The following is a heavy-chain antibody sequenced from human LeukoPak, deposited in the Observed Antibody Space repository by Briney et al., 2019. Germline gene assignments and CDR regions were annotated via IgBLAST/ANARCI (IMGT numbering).Heavy chain of an antibody. Sequence: PGGSPRLSCAASGFTFSSYSMNWVCQAPGKGLEWVSSISSSSSYIYYADSVKGRFTISRDNAKNSLYLQMNSLRAEDTAVYYCARDSAVAGTYWGQGTLVTVSS. D-gene: IGHD6-19*01. CDR2: ISSSSSYI. V-gene: IGHV3-21*01. CDR3: ARDSAVAGTY. J-gene: IGHJ4*02. CDR1: GFTFSSYS.